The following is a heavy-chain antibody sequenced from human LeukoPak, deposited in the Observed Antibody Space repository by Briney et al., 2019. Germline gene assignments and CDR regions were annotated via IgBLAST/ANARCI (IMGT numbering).Heavy chain of an antibody. Sequence: GGSLRLSCAASRFTFSSYAMSWVRQAPGKGLEWVSAISGSGGSTYYADSVKGRFTISRDNSKNMLYLQMNSLRAEDTAVYYCARDAGSGWLHFDYWGQGTLVTVSS. V-gene: IGHV3-23*01. D-gene: IGHD6-19*01. CDR3: ARDAGSGWLHFDY. CDR2: ISGSGGST. J-gene: IGHJ4*02. CDR1: RFTFSSYA.